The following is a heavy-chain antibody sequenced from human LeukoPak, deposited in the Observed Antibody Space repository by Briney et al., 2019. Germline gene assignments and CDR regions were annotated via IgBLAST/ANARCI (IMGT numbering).Heavy chain of an antibody. CDR2: IIPIFGIA. V-gene: IGHV1-69*04. CDR3: AVRKGEAVAGTGINWFDP. J-gene: IGHJ5*02. D-gene: IGHD6-19*01. Sequence: ASVKVSCKASGGTFSSYAISWVRQAPGQGLEWKGRIIPIFGIANYAQKFQGRVTITADKSTSTAYMELSSLRSEDTAVYYCAVRKGEAVAGTGINWFDPWGQGTLVTVSS. CDR1: GGTFSSYA.